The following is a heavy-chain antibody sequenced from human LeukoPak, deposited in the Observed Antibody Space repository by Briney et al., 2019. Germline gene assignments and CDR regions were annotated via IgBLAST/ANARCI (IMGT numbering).Heavy chain of an antibody. CDR2: ISNGGNT. J-gene: IGHJ4*02. CDR1: GGSSIIEY. D-gene: IGHD3-9*01. CDR3: AAVSTRGSAGYHYFFDS. V-gene: IGHV4-59*01. Sequence: PSETLSLTCTVSGGSSIIEYWSWSRQTPGEGLGGGGYISNGGNTNYNPSLKSRLTISIATSKNHFSRKLSSVTAADTAIYYCAAVSTRGSAGYHYFFDSWGQGTLVTVSS.